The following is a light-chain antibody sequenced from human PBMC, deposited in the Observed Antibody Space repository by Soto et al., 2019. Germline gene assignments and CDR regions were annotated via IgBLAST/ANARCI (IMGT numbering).Light chain of an antibody. J-gene: IGKJ1*01. CDR1: QSVSSN. V-gene: IGKV3-15*01. Sequence: EIVMTQSPATLSVSPGARATLSCRASQSVSSNSAWYQQKPGQAPRILIYGASTRATGIPARLRGSGSGKEFTLTISRLQSEDVAVYDGQQYNNWPRTFGQGTKVDIK. CDR3: QQYNNWPRT. CDR2: GAS.